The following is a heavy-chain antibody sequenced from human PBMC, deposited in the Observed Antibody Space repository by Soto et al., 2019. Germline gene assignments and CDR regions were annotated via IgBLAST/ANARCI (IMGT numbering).Heavy chain of an antibody. V-gene: IGHV4-4*08. CDR2: IDSHGGT. J-gene: IGHJ6*02. CDR3: XXXXXXXXXXXVDV. Sequence: QVQLQESGPGLVKPSETLSLTCTVSDDSSSNYKWSWIRQPPGRRLEWIGYIDSHGGTSYNPSLXXXXXXXXXXXXXXXXXXXXXXXXXXXXXXXXXXXXXXXXXXXVDVWGQGTTVTVSS. CDR1: DDSSSNYK.